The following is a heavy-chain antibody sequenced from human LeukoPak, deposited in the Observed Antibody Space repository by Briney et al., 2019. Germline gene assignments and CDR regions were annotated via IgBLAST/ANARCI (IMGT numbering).Heavy chain of an antibody. J-gene: IGHJ4*02. CDR2: ISGSGGST. V-gene: IGHV3-23*01. Sequence: PGGSMRLSCGASGFTFSSYAMSWVRQAPGKGLEWVSAISGSGGSTYYADSVKGRFTISRDNSKNTLYLQMNSLRAEDTAVYYCAKEVTMVRAFDYWGQGTLVTVSS. CDR1: GFTFSSYA. CDR3: AKEVTMVRAFDY. D-gene: IGHD3-10*01.